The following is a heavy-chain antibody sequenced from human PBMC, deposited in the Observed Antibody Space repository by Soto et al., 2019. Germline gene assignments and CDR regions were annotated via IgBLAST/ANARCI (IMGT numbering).Heavy chain of an antibody. CDR2: ISAYNGNT. J-gene: IGHJ5*02. CDR1: GYTFTSYG. CDR3: ARDRAPSTSWDRVGWFDP. V-gene: IGHV1-18*01. Sequence: ASVKVSCKASGYTFTSYGISWVRQAPGQGLEWMGWISAYNGNTNYAQKLQGRVTMTTDTSTSTAYMELRSLRSDDTAVYYCARDRAPSTSWDRVGWFDPWGQGTLVTVSS. D-gene: IGHD2-2*01.